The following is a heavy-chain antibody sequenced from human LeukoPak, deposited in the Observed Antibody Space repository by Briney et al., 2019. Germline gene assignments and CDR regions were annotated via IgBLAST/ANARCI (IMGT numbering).Heavy chain of an antibody. CDR2: IIPILGIA. CDR3: ARKGAGRDGYNVDY. Sequence: GSSVKVSCKASGGTFSSYAIRWARQAPGQGLEWMGRIIPILGIANYAQEFQGRVTITADKSTSTAYMELSSLRSEDTAVYYCARKGAGRDGYNVDYWGQGTLVTVSS. D-gene: IGHD5-24*01. CDR1: GGTFSSYA. J-gene: IGHJ4*02. V-gene: IGHV1-69*04.